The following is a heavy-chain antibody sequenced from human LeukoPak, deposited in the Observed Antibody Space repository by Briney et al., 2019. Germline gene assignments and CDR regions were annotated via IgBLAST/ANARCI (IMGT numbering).Heavy chain of an antibody. D-gene: IGHD3-10*01. V-gene: IGHV3-48*03. CDR3: ASTHGGSFDY. CDR1: GFTFSSYE. J-gene: IGHJ4*02. Sequence: PGGSLRLSCAAFGFTFSSYEMNWVRQAPGKGLEWVSYISSSGSTIYYADSVKGRFTISRDNAKNSLYLQMNSLRAEDTAVYYCASTHGGSFDYWGQGTLVTVSS. CDR2: ISSSGSTI.